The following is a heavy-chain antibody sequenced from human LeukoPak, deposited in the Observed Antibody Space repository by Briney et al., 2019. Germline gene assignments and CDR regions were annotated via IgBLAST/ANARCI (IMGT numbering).Heavy chain of an antibody. CDR1: GFTFSSYA. J-gene: IGHJ4*02. V-gene: IGHV3-30-3*02. Sequence: GGSLRLSCAASGFTFSSYAMHWVRQAPGKGLEWVAVISYDGSNKYYADSVKGRFTISRDNSKNTLYLQMNSLRAEDTAVYYCAKPSTQYSYGSRYFDYWGQGTLVTVSS. CDR3: AKPSTQYSYGSRYFDY. CDR2: ISYDGSNK. D-gene: IGHD5-18*01.